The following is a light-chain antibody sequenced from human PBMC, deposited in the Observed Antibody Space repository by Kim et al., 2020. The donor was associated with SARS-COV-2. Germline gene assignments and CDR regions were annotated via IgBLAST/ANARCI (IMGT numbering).Light chain of an antibody. V-gene: IGLV1-40*01. CDR2: GNS. CDR3: QSYDSSLKV. J-gene: IGLJ1*01. Sequence: VLTQPPSVSGAPGQRVTISCTGSSSNIGAGYDVHWYQQLPGTAPKLLIYGNSNRPSGVPDRFSGSKSGTSASLAITGLQAEDEADYYCQSYDSSLKVFGTGTKVTVL. CDR1: SSNIGAGYD.